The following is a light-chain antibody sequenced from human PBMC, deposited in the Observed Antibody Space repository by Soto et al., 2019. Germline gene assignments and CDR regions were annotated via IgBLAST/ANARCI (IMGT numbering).Light chain of an antibody. V-gene: IGKV3-15*01. J-gene: IGKJ1*01. CDR3: QQYNNWPSWT. CDR1: QSVSSN. CDR2: AAS. Sequence: EIVMTQSPATLSVSPGERATLSCRASQSVSSNLAWYQQKPGQAPRLLIYAASTRATGIPARFSGSGFGTEFTLTISSLQSEDFAVYYCQQYNNWPSWTFGQGTKVEIK.